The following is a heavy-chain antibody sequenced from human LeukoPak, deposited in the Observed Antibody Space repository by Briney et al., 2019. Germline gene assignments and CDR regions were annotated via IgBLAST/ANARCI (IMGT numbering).Heavy chain of an antibody. D-gene: IGHD6-13*01. CDR1: GGSFSGYY. J-gene: IGHJ6*02. Sequence: SETLSLTCAVYGGSFSGYYWSWIRQPPGKGLEWIGEINHSGSTNYNPSLKSRVTISVDTSKNQFSLKLSSVTAADTAVCYCARAYSSSWYYYYGMDVWGQGTTVTVSS. CDR2: INHSGST. CDR3: ARAYSSSWYYYYGMDV. V-gene: IGHV4-34*01.